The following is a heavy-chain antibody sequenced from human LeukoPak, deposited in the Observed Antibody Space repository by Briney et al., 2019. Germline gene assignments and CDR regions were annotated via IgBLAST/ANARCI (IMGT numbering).Heavy chain of an antibody. Sequence: PGGSLRLSCAASGFTFSSYAMSWVRQAPGKGLEWVSNIGTSSTTICYADSVKGRFTISRDNAKNSLYLQMNSLRADDTAVYYCARFAAGGSYYYYMDVWGKGTTVTVSS. J-gene: IGHJ6*03. CDR1: GFTFSSYA. CDR3: ARFAAGGSYYYYMDV. CDR2: IGTSSTTI. V-gene: IGHV3-48*01. D-gene: IGHD6-25*01.